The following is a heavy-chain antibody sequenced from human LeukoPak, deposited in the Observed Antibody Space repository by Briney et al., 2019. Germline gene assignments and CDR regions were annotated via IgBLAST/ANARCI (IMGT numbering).Heavy chain of an antibody. Sequence: GGSLRLSCAASGFTFSSYSVNWVRQAPGKGLEWVSSISSSSSYIYYADSVKGRFTISRDNAKNSLYLQMNSLRAEDTAVYYCARDQDFGVVPDAFDIWGQGTMVTVSS. D-gene: IGHD3-3*01. V-gene: IGHV3-21*01. CDR1: GFTFSSYS. CDR3: ARDQDFGVVPDAFDI. CDR2: ISSSSSYI. J-gene: IGHJ3*02.